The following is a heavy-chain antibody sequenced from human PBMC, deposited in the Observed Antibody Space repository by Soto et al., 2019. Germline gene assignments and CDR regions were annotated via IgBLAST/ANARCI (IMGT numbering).Heavy chain of an antibody. CDR3: ARLGWGSRYYDRFWFDP. D-gene: IGHD3-22*01. V-gene: IGHV4-30-4*01. CDR1: GGSISSGDYY. Sequence: SETLSLTCSVSGGSISSGDYYWNWIRQPPGKGLEWIGHIYYGGSTYYNSSLKSRVTISLDTSKNQFSLKLSSVTAADTAVYYCARLGWGSRYYDRFWFDPWGQGTLVTVSS. CDR2: IYYGGST. J-gene: IGHJ5*02.